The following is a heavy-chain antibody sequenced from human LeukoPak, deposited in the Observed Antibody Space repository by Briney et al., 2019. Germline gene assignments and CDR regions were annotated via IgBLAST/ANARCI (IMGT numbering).Heavy chain of an antibody. Sequence: PGGSLRLSCAASGFTFSNYGMHWVRQAPGKGLEWVAYIWYDGSNKYYTDPVKGRFTISRDNSKNTLYLQMNSLRAEDTAVYYCARDAYGSGNYGMDVWGQGTTVTVSS. D-gene: IGHD3-10*01. CDR1: GFTFSNYG. CDR3: ARDAYGSGNYGMDV. CDR2: IWYDGSNK. V-gene: IGHV3-33*01. J-gene: IGHJ6*02.